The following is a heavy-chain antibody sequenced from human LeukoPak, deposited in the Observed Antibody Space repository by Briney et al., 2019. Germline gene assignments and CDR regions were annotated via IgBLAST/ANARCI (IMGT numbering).Heavy chain of an antibody. J-gene: IGHJ6*02. CDR1: GFTFDDYA. CDR2: IKRSSGII. V-gene: IGHV3-9*01. CDR3: AKDSSILTYAMDV. D-gene: IGHD3-3*02. Sequence: PGGSLRLSCAASGFTFDDYAMHWVRQAPGKGLEWVSGIKRSSGIIGYADSVKGRFTISRDNAKNSLYLQMNSLRAEDTALYYCAKDSSILTYAMDVWGQGTTVTVSS.